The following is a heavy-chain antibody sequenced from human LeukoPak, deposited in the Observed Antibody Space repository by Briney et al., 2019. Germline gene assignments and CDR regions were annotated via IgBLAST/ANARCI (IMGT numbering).Heavy chain of an antibody. J-gene: IGHJ4*02. Sequence: ASVKVSCTASGYTFTGYYMHWVRQAPGQGLEWMGRINPNSGGTNYAQKFQGRVTMTRDTSISTAYMELSRLRSDDTAVYYCATLQGTTVVTGNLLDYWGQGTLVTVSS. CDR2: INPNSGGT. CDR1: GYTFTGYY. V-gene: IGHV1-2*06. D-gene: IGHD4-23*01. CDR3: ATLQGTTVVTGNLLDY.